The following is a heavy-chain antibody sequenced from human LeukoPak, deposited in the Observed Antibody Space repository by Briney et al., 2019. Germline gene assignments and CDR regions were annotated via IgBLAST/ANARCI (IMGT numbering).Heavy chain of an antibody. V-gene: IGHV3-21*01. J-gene: IGHJ4*02. CDR3: ARASSSWYSFDY. CDR1: GFTFSSYS. D-gene: IGHD6-13*01. CDR2: ISTSSSYI. Sequence: PGRSLRLSCAASGFTFSSYSMNWVRQAPGKGLEWVSFISTSSSYIYYADSMKGRVTISRDNAKNSLYLQLNSLRAEDTAVYFCARASSSWYSFDYWGQGTLVTVSS.